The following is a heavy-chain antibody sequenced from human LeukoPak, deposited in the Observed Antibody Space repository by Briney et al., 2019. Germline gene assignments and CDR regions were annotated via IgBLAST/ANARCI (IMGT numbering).Heavy chain of an antibody. CDR2: ISGSAGST. J-gene: IGHJ4*02. V-gene: IGHV3-23*01. D-gene: IGHD2-15*01. Sequence: PEGSLRLSCAASALTFSSYAMSWGRQAPGKGLEWVSAISGSAGSTYYADSVKGRFTISRDNSKNKLYLQMNSLRAEDTAVYYCAKVSIVVVVAATGLLDYWGQGTLVTVSS. CDR3: AKVSIVVVVAATGLLDY. CDR1: ALTFSSYA.